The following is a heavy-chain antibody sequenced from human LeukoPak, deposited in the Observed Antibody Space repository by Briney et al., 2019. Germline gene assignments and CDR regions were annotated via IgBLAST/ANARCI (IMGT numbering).Heavy chain of an antibody. CDR3: ARNIVVVPAAIQSAFYGMDV. D-gene: IGHD2-2*01. CDR2: IYASGGT. V-gene: IGHV4-4*07. Sequence: PSETLSLTCTVSGGSISSYYWRWIRQPAGKGLEWIGRIYASGGTNYNPSLKSRVTMSGDTSKNQFSLKLSSVTAADTAVYFCARNIVVVPAAIQSAFYGMDVWGQGTTVTVSS. J-gene: IGHJ6*02. CDR1: GGSISSYY.